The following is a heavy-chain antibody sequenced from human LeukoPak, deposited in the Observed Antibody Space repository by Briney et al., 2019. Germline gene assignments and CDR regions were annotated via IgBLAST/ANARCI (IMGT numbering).Heavy chain of an antibody. J-gene: IGHJ3*02. Sequence: PGGSLRLSCAASGFTFRNYGMHWVRQAPGKGLEWVAVISYDGTNKNYAASVKGLFTISRDNSKNTLYLQMNSLRAEDTAAYYCAKGITSNDAFDIWGQGTMVTVSS. D-gene: IGHD3-10*01. CDR1: GFTFRNYG. V-gene: IGHV3-30*18. CDR2: ISYDGTNK. CDR3: AKGITSNDAFDI.